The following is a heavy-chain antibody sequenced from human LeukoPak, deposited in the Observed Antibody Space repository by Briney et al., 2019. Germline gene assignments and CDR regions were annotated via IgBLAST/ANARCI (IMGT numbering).Heavy chain of an antibody. CDR3: ARDPYSGTYGDTYYYYMDV. V-gene: IGHV3-7*01. Sequence: GGSLRLSCVASRFTFSTYWMNWVRQAPGKGLEWVANIKQDGSEKHYVDSVKGRFTISRDNARNSLYLQMNSLRAEDTAVYYCARDPYSGTYGDTYYYYMDVWGKGTTVTISS. J-gene: IGHJ6*03. CDR2: IKQDGSEK. CDR1: RFTFSTYW. D-gene: IGHD1-26*01.